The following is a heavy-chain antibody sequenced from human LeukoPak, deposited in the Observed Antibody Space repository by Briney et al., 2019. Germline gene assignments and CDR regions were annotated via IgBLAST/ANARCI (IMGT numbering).Heavy chain of an antibody. V-gene: IGHV1-2*02. CDR3: ARGVDTTRGLWLYGMDV. D-gene: IGHD5-18*01. CDR2: INPNSGGT. Sequence: ASVKVSCKASGYTFTGYYTHWVRQAPGQGLEWMGWINPNSGGTNYAQKFQGRVTMTRDTSTSTVFMELSSLRSEDTAVYYCARGVDTTRGLWLYGMDVWGQGTTVTVSS. CDR1: GYTFTGYY. J-gene: IGHJ6*02.